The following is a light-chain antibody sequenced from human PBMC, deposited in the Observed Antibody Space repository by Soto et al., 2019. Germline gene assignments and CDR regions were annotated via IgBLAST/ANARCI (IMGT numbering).Light chain of an antibody. CDR1: QSVNKS. Sequence: EIVMTQSPATLSVSPGERSTLSCRASQSVNKSLVWYQQKPGQAPRLLIDGASNRATGIPARFSGSGSGTDFTLTISSLEPEDFAVYFCQQRSSWPLTFGGGTKVDI. CDR3: QQRSSWPLT. J-gene: IGKJ4*02. CDR2: GAS. V-gene: IGKV3-11*01.